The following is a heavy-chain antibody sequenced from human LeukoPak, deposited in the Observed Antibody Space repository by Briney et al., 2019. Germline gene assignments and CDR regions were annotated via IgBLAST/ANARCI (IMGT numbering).Heavy chain of an antibody. D-gene: IGHD3-22*01. CDR3: ARALASYYYDSSGYYDY. CDR2: INPNSGGT. V-gene: IGHV1-2*04. J-gene: IGHJ4*02. CDR1: GYTFTSYG. Sequence: ASVKVSCKASGYTFTSYGISWVRQAPGQGLEWMGWINPNSGGTNYAQKFQGWVTMTRDTSISTAYMELSRLRSDDTAVYYCARALASYYYDSSGYYDYWGQGTLVTVSS.